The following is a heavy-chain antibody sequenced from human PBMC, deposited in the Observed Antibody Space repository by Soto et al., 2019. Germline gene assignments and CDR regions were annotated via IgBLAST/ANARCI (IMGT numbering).Heavy chain of an antibody. CDR1: GFTVSSNY. CDR3: ARDARRYCSGGSCYRALDI. V-gene: IGHV3-53*04. Sequence: PGGSLRLSCAASGFTVSSNYMSWVRQAPGKGLEWVSVIYSGGSTYYADSVKGRFTISRHNSKNTLYLQMNSLRAEDTAVYYCARDARRYCSGGSCYRALDIWGQGTMVTVSS. CDR2: IYSGGST. J-gene: IGHJ3*02. D-gene: IGHD2-15*01.